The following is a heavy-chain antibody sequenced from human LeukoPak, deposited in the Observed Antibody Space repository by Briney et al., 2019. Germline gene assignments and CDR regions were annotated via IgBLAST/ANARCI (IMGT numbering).Heavy chain of an antibody. CDR1: GYTFTSYG. Sequence: GASVKVSCKASGYTFTSYGISWVRQAPGQGLEWMGWISAYNGNTNYAQKLQGRVTMTTDTSTSTAYMELRSLRSDDTAVYYCARVSLIAVAGFLYCYYGMDVWGQGTTVTVSS. CDR2: ISAYNGNT. D-gene: IGHD6-19*01. V-gene: IGHV1-18*01. CDR3: ARVSLIAVAGFLYCYYGMDV. J-gene: IGHJ6*02.